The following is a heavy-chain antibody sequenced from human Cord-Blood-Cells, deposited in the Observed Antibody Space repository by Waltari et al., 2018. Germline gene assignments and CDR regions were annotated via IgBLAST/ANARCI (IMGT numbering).Heavy chain of an antibody. D-gene: IGHD1-26*01. CDR2: INHSGST. J-gene: IGHJ3*02. Sequence: QVQLHQWGAGRLKPSETLSTTCAAYGGSFSGYYCSGIRQPPGKGREWIGEINHSGSTNYNPSLKSRVTISVDTSKNQFSLKLSSVTAADTAVYYCARGDGGSYNNDAFDIWGQGTMVTVSS. V-gene: IGHV4-34*01. CDR1: GGSFSGYY. CDR3: ARGDGGSYNNDAFDI.